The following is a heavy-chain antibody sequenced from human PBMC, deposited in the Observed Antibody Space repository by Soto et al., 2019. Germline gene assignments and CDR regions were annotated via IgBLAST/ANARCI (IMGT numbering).Heavy chain of an antibody. V-gene: IGHV1-18*01. CDR2: ISLYSDGT. CDR3: ARVVPGAEAWFGP. CDR1: GYTFSNYG. D-gene: IGHD2-2*01. J-gene: IGHJ5*02. Sequence: GASVKVSRKTSGYTFSNYGITWVRQAPGQTLEWLGWISLYSDGTNYAQKFQGRVSMTTDTSTTTAYTELRSLRSDDTAVYYCARVVPGAEAWFGPWGQGSLVTVSS.